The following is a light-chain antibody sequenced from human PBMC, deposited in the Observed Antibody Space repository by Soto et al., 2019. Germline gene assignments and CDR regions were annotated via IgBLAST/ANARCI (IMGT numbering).Light chain of an antibody. J-gene: IGLJ3*02. CDR1: SSDVGGYNY. V-gene: IGLV2-14*01. Sequence: QSALTQPASVSGSPGQSITISCSGTSSDVGGYNYVSWYQHHPGRAPQLMIYEVSNRPSGVSNRFSGSKSGNTASLTVSGLQTEDEADYYCRSYSRGNVLFGGGTKLTVL. CDR3: RSYSRGNVL. CDR2: EVS.